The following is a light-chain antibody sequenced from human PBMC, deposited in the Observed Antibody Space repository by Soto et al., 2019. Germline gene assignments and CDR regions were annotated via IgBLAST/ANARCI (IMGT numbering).Light chain of an antibody. J-gene: IGKJ1*01. Sequence: MFAHSTSTLAFSPGERDTPFCTASQSISNTYLVWYQQKPGQAPRLLIYGASSRASGIPDRFSGSGSGTDFTLTINRLEPEDFALYYCQQFGSSPWTFGQGTKVDIK. V-gene: IGKV3-20*01. CDR1: QSISNTY. CDR2: GAS. CDR3: QQFGSSPWT.